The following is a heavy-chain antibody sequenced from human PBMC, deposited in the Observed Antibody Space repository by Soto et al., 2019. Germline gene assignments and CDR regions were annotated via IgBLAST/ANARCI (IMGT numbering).Heavy chain of an antibody. CDR2: ISSSSSYT. Sequence: PGGSLRLSCAASGFTFSDYYMSWVRQAPGKGLEWVSYISSSSSYTNYADSVKGRFTISRDNAKNSLYLQMNSLRAEDTAVYYCARGQATLYYYGMDVWGQGTTVTVSS. V-gene: IGHV3-11*06. J-gene: IGHJ6*02. CDR3: ARGQATLYYYGMDV. D-gene: IGHD5-12*01. CDR1: GFTFSDYY.